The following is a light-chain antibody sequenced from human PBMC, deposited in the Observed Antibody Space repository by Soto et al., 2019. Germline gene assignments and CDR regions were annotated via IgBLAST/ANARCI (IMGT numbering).Light chain of an antibody. V-gene: IGKV1-39*01. Sequence: DIQMTQSPSSLSASVGDRVTITCRASQNIGVYLNWYQKKPGKAPKLLIHAASSLHSGVPSTFSGSGSGTDFALTISSLQPEDFATYYCHQTAANPWTFAKGTQVEIK. CDR2: AAS. CDR3: HQTAANPWT. J-gene: IGKJ1*01. CDR1: QNIGVY.